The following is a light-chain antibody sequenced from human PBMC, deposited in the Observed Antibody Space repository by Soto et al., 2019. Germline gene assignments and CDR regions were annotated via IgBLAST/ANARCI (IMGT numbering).Light chain of an antibody. J-gene: IGKJ1*01. CDR1: RTVHSN. CDR3: QQYNNWPRT. Sequence: EIVMTQSPATLSVPPGDRVTLSCRASRTVHSNVAWYQHKPGQAPRVLIYGASFRATGMPARFSGSGFGTEFTLTISSLQSEDFAVYYCQQYNNWPRTFGQGTKVDIK. V-gene: IGKV3-15*01. CDR2: GAS.